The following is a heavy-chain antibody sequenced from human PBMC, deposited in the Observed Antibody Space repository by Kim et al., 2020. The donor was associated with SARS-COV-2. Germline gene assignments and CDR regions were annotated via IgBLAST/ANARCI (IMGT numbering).Heavy chain of an antibody. CDR3: ATEGYCSSTSCYGSFSDY. V-gene: IGHV1-18*01. Sequence: ASVKVSCKASGYTFTSYGISWVRQAPGQGLEWMGWISAYNGNTNYAQKLQGRVTMTTDTSTSTAYMELRSLRSDDTAVYYCATEGYCSSTSCYGSFSDYWGQGTLVTVSS. CDR1: GYTFTSYG. J-gene: IGHJ4*02. D-gene: IGHD2-2*01. CDR2: ISAYNGNT.